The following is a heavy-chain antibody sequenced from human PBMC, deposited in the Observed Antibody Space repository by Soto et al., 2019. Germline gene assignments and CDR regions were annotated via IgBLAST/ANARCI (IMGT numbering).Heavy chain of an antibody. CDR1: GGSFSGYY. J-gene: IGHJ4*02. CDR2: INHSGST. Sequence: SETLSLTCAVYGGSFSGYYWSWIRQPPGRGLEWIGEINHSGSTNYNPSLKSRVTISVDTSKNQFSLKLSSVTAADTAVYYCASRLYAEQLDSVYYFDYWGQGTLVTVSS. D-gene: IGHD6-6*01. V-gene: IGHV4-34*01. CDR3: ASRLYAEQLDSVYYFDY.